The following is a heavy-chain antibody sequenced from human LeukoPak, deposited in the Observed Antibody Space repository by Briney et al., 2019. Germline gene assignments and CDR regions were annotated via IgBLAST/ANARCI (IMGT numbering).Heavy chain of an antibody. CDR3: AKKEGDTYFSWYMDV. Sequence: GGSLRLSCAASGFTFRSFAMSWVRQAPGKGLEWVSGIIGSGRTTFYADSVKGRFTISRDNSKNTLYLQMNSLRAEDTAIYYCAKKEGDTYFSWYMDVWGKVTTVTVSS. D-gene: IGHD2-21*01. V-gene: IGHV3-23*01. CDR2: IIGSGRTT. CDR1: GFTFRSFA. J-gene: IGHJ6*03.